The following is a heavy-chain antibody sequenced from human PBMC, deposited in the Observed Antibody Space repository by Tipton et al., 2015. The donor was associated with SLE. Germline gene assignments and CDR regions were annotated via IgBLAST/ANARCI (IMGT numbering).Heavy chain of an antibody. J-gene: IGHJ3*02. D-gene: IGHD3-10*01. V-gene: IGHV5-10-1*01. CDR3: ARDRSLTMVRGAVAFDI. CDR2: IDPTDSYT. Sequence: VQLVQSGPEVKKPGESLRISCKASGSSFTSYWITWVRQMPGKGLEWMGRIDPTDSYTNYNPSFQGHVTISADKSISTVYMELSRLRSDDTAVYYCARDRSLTMVRGAVAFDIWGQGTMVTVSS. CDR1: GSSFTSYW.